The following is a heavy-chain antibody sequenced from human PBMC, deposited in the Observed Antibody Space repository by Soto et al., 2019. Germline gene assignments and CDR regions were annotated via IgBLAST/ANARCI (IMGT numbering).Heavy chain of an antibody. CDR2: IYYSGST. V-gene: IGHV4-59*01. D-gene: IGHD4-17*01. J-gene: IGHJ5*02. Sequence: LSLTCTVSGGSISSYYWSWIRQPPGKGLEWIGYIYYSGSTNYNPSLKSRVTISVDTSKNQFSLKLSSVTAADTAVYYCARTVADYNWFDPWGQGTLVTVSS. CDR1: GGSISSYY. CDR3: ARTVADYNWFDP.